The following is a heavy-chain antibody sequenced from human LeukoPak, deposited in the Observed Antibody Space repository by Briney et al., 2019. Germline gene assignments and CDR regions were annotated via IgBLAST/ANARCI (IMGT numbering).Heavy chain of an antibody. V-gene: IGHV3-23*01. D-gene: IGHD2-15*01. CDR1: GFTFTRYA. CDR3: AKDQYCSSGYCYPYYFDY. CDR2: ISGSGGST. Sequence: GGSLRLSCAASGFTFTRYAMRWVSQAPGKGLEWVSAISGSGGSTYYTDSVKGRFTISRDNSENTLYLQMKSLRADDTAVYYCAKDQYCSSGYCYPYYFDYWGQGTLVTVSS. J-gene: IGHJ4*02.